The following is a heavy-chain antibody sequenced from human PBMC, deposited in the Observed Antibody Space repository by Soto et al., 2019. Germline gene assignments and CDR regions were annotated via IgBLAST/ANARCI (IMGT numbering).Heavy chain of an antibody. CDR3: ASSLLVGYGLEGESD. J-gene: IGHJ4*02. Sequence: ASVKVSCKASGYTFTSYCISWVRQVPGQGLEWMGWISAYNGNTNYAQKLQGRVTMTTDTSTSTAYMELRSLRSDDTAVYYCASSLLVGYGLEGESDWGQGTLVTVSS. V-gene: IGHV1-18*01. CDR1: GYTFTSYC. D-gene: IGHD5-18*01. CDR2: ISAYNGNT.